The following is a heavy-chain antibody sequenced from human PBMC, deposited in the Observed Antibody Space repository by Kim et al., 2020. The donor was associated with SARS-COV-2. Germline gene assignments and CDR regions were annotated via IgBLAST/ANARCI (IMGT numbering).Heavy chain of an antibody. V-gene: IGHV3-33*05. CDR1: GFTFSSYG. CDR3: ARDLKRDYYGSGSYYY. J-gene: IGHJ4*02. D-gene: IGHD3-10*01. Sequence: GGSLRLSCAASGFTFSSYGMHWVRQAPGKGLEWVAVISYDGSNKYYADSAKGRFTISRDNSKNTLYLQMNSLRAEDTAVYYCARDLKRDYYGSGSYYYWGQGTLVTVSS. CDR2: ISYDGSNK.